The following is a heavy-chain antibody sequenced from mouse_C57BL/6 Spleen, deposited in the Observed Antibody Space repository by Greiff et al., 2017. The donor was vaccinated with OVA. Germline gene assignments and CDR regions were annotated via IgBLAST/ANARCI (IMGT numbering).Heavy chain of an antibody. CDR3: VRWLLGYFDV. CDR2: IRSKSNNYAT. Sequence: EVQVVESGGGLVQPKGSLKLSCAASGFSFNTYAMNWVRQAPGKGLEWVARIRSKSNNYATYYADSVKDRFTISRDDSESMLYLQMNNLKTEDTAMYYCVRWLLGYFDVWGTGTTVTVSS. CDR1: GFSFNTYA. D-gene: IGHD2-3*01. V-gene: IGHV10-1*01. J-gene: IGHJ1*03.